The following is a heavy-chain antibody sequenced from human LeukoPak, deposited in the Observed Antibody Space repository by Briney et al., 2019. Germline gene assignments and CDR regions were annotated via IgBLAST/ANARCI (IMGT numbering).Heavy chain of an antibody. D-gene: IGHD2-21*02. Sequence: TSETPSLTCTVSGGSISSYYWNWIRQPPGKGLEWLGYIHYSGSTKYNPSLESRVTISLDTAKNQFSLRLSSLTAADTAVYYCARGEGQAVSAFDYWGQGMLVTVSS. J-gene: IGHJ4*02. V-gene: IGHV4-59*01. CDR1: GGSISSYY. CDR3: ARGEGQAVSAFDY. CDR2: IHYSGST.